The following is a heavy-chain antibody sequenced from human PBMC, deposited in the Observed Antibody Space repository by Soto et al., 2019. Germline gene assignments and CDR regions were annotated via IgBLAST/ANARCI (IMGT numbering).Heavy chain of an antibody. V-gene: IGHV4-59*12. D-gene: IGHD3-9*01. J-gene: IGHJ6*02. Sequence: SETLSLTCTVSGGSISSYYWSWIRQPPGKGLEWIGYINHSGSTNYNPSLKSRVTISVDTSKNQFSLKLSSVTAADTAVYYCARDLRGYYDILTGYYTNYGMDVWGQGTTVTVSS. CDR1: GGSISSYY. CDR2: INHSGST. CDR3: ARDLRGYYDILTGYYTNYGMDV.